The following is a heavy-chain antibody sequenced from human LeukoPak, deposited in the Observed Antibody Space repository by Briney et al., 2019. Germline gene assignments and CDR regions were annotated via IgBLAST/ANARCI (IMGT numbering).Heavy chain of an antibody. J-gene: IGHJ4*02. CDR1: GFTFSSYW. Sequence: PGGSLRLSCAASGFTFSSYWMHWVRQAPGEGLVWVSRIKSDGSVTWYADSVKGRFTISRDNAKNMLYLQMNSLRDEDTAVYFCAKAVAGTWYSFDYWGQGTLVTVSS. D-gene: IGHD6-19*01. V-gene: IGHV3-74*01. CDR2: IKSDGSVT. CDR3: AKAVAGTWYSFDY.